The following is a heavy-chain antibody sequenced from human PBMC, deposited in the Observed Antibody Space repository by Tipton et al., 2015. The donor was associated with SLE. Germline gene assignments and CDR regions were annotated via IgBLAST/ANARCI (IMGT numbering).Heavy chain of an antibody. CDR3: AKVRAHWNDGGYFDY. V-gene: IGHV3-23*01. Sequence: SLRLSCAASGFTFSSYAMSWVRQAPGKGLEWVSAISGSGGSTYYADSVKGRFTISRDNSKNSLYLQMNSLRTEDTALYYCAKVRAHWNDGGYFDYWGQGTLVTVSS. D-gene: IGHD1-1*01. CDR2: ISGSGGST. CDR1: GFTFSSYA. J-gene: IGHJ4*02.